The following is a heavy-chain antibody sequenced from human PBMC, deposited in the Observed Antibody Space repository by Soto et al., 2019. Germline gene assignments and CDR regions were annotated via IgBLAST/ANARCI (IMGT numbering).Heavy chain of an antibody. Sequence: QVPLVQSGAEVKKPGASVKVSCKASGYTFTGHYIHWVRQAPEQGPEWMGEIGPESGDTRYAQKFQGRVTMTRDTSITTVYMELKNLSPDDTAVYYCGRGRSGQIVVFYWGQGTPVTVSS. CDR1: GYTFTGHY. D-gene: IGHD1-26*01. CDR2: IGPESGDT. J-gene: IGHJ4*02. V-gene: IGHV1-2*02. CDR3: GRGRSGQIVVFY.